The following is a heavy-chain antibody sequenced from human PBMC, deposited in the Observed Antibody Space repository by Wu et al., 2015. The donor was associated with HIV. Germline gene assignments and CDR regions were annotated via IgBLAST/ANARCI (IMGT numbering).Heavy chain of an antibody. CDR3: ARFSTYYYDSSGYLDY. V-gene: IGHV1-2*02. CDR2: INPNSGGT. D-gene: IGHD3-22*01. CDR1: GYTFTGYY. Sequence: QVQLRQSGAEVKTPGASVKVSCKASGYTFTGYYLHWVRQAPGQGLEWIGWINPNSGGTNYAQKFQGRVTMTRDTSISTAYMELSRLRSDDTAVYYCARFSTYYYDSSGYLDYWGQGTLVTVSS. J-gene: IGHJ4*02.